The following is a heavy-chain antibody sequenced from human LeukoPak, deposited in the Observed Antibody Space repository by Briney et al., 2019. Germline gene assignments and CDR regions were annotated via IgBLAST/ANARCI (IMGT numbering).Heavy chain of an antibody. CDR3: ARLYSSGWYNDAFDI. Sequence: SETLSLTCAVYGESFSGYYWSWIRQPPGKGLEWIGEVNHSGSTNYNPSLKSRVTISVDTSKNQFSLKLSSVTAADTAVYYCARLYSSGWYNDAFDIWGQGTMVTVSS. V-gene: IGHV4-34*01. CDR2: VNHSGST. J-gene: IGHJ3*02. CDR1: GESFSGYY. D-gene: IGHD6-19*01.